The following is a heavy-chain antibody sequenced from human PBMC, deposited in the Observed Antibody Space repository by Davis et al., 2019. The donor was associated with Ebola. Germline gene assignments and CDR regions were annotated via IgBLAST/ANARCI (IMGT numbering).Heavy chain of an antibody. CDR1: GFTFSSFP. V-gene: IGHV3-23*01. CDR2: ISGSGDKT. D-gene: IGHD1-14*01. J-gene: IGHJ4*02. Sequence: PGGSLRLSCTASGFTFSSFPMSWVRQVPGKGLEWVAAISGSGDKTWYADSVKGRFTIYRDNSMNILYLQMDNLRGEDMAVYFCAKETTGTNTWYVYDYWGRATLVTVSS. CDR3: AKETTGTNTWYVYDY.